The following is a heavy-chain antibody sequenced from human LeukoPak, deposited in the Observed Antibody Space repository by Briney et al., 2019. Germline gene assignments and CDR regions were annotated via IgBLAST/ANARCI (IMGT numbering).Heavy chain of an antibody. V-gene: IGHV3-23*01. D-gene: IGHD3-22*01. CDR3: AKNSDISVYYSEGFDY. CDR2: ISGGGSAT. J-gene: IGHJ4*02. CDR1: GFTFSNFA. Sequence: GGSLRLSCAASGFTFSNFAMNWVRQAPGKGLEWVSAISGGGSATLYAASVKGRFTISRDNSKNTVFLQMNSLRAEDTAVYYCAKNSDISVYYSEGFDYWGQGTLATVSS.